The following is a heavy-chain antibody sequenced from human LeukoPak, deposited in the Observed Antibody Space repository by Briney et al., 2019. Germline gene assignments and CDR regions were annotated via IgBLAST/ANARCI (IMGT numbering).Heavy chain of an antibody. Sequence: GGSLRLSCAASGFTFSTYAMSWVRQAPGKGLEWVANIKQDGSEKYYVDSVKGRFTISRDNAKNSLYLQMNSLRAEDTAVYYCARVDDYGDYLDYWGQGTLVTVSS. CDR1: GFTFSTYA. J-gene: IGHJ4*02. D-gene: IGHD4-17*01. CDR2: IKQDGSEK. CDR3: ARVDDYGDYLDY. V-gene: IGHV3-7*01.